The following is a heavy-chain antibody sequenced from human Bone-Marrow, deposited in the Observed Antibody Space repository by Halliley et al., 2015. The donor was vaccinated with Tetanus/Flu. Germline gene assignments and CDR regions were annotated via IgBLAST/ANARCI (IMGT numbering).Heavy chain of an antibody. J-gene: IGHJ6*02. V-gene: IGHV3-66*01. Sequence: SFISSGGTTYYADSVKGRFTISRDDSKNTLFLQMSSLRGEDTAAYYCARDPRTITSGWGMDVWGQGTTVPVSS. D-gene: IGHD1-20*01. CDR3: ARDPRTITSGWGMDV. CDR2: ISSGGTT.